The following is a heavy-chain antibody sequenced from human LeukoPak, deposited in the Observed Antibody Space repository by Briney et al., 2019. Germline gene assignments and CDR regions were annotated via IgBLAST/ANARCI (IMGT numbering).Heavy chain of an antibody. Sequence: SVKLSCKASGDTFSSYAISWVRQAPGQGLEWMGGIIPIFGTANYAQKFQGRVTITTDESTSTAYMDLSSLRSEDTAVYYCARNSLSGYSYGEIDYWGQGTLVTVSS. CDR2: IIPIFGTA. J-gene: IGHJ4*02. V-gene: IGHV1-69*05. CDR3: ARNSLSGYSYGEIDY. CDR1: GDTFSSYA. D-gene: IGHD5-18*01.